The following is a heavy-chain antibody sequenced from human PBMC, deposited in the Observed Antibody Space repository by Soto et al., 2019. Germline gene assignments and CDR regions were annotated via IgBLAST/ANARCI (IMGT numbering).Heavy chain of an antibody. CDR1: RFTFSGYW. V-gene: IGHV3-7*01. CDR3: ARGARI. Sequence: EVHLVESGGDLVQPGGSLSLSCADSRFTFSGYWMYWVRQAPGKGLEWVANIKEDGSEKNYVDSVRGRFTISRDNAKNSLYLQMNSLRAEDTAVYYCARGARIWGQGTMVTVS. CDR2: IKEDGSEK. J-gene: IGHJ3*02.